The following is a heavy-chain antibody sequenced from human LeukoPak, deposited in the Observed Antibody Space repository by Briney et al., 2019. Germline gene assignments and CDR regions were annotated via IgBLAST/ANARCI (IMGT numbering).Heavy chain of an antibody. CDR1: GLTVGTNY. CDR2: ISGSGGST. J-gene: IGHJ3*02. Sequence: GGSLRLSCEASGLTVGTNYMSWVRQAPGKGLEWVSAISGSGGSTYYADSVKGRFTISRDNSKNTLYLQMNSLRAEDTAVYYCAKDRYSSGWYGSSKDAFDIWGQGTMVTVSS. CDR3: AKDRYSSGWYGSSKDAFDI. D-gene: IGHD6-19*01. V-gene: IGHV3-23*01.